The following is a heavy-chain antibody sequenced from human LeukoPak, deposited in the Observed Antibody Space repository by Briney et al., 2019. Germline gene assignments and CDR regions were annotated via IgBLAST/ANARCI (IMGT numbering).Heavy chain of an antibody. V-gene: IGHV1-69*05. D-gene: IGHD2/OR15-2a*01. CDR3: ARDTIIRGYMDV. J-gene: IGHJ6*03. CDR2: IIPIFGTA. Sequence: GASVKVSCKASGGTFSSYAISWVRRAPGQGLGWMGRIIPIFGTANYAQKFQGRVTITTDESTSTAYMELSSLRSEGTAVYYCARDTIIRGYMDVWGKGTTVTVSS. CDR1: GGTFSSYA.